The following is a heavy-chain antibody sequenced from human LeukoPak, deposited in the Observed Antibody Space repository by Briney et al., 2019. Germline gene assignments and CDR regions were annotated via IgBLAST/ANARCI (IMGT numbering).Heavy chain of an antibody. J-gene: IGHJ4*02. CDR2: INHSGST. CDR1: GGSFSGYY. V-gene: IGHV4-34*01. D-gene: IGHD2-21*02. Sequence: SETLSLTCAVYGGSFSGYYWSWIRQPPGKGLEWIGEINHSGSTNYNPSLKSRVTISVDTSKNQFSLRLSSVTAADTAVYYCARALLYCGGDCYAFDYWGQGTLVTGSS. CDR3: ARALLYCGGDCYAFDY.